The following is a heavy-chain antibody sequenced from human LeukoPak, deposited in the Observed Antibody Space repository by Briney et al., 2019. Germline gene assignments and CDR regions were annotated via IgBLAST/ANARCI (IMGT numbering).Heavy chain of an antibody. J-gene: IGHJ3*02. Sequence: PGRSLRLSCAASGFTFSSYAMHWVRQAPGKGLEWVAVISYDGSNKYYADSVKGRFTISRDNSKNTLYLQMNSLRAEDTAVYYCARNFPRCSGGSCYPDAFEIWGQGTMVTVSS. D-gene: IGHD2-15*01. CDR2: ISYDGSNK. CDR3: ARNFPRCSGGSCYPDAFEI. CDR1: GFTFSSYA. V-gene: IGHV3-30*04.